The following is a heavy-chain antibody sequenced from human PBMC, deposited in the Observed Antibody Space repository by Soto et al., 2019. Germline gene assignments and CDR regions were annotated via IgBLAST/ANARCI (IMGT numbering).Heavy chain of an antibody. CDR1: GSTFNNYG. CDR3: AKDRRRTYYDFWSGYGTGGFES. Sequence: GGSLRLSCAASGSTFNNYGMHWVRQAPGKGLEWVAVISFDGRNKYYVDSVKGRFTVSRDNSKNMLYLQMNSLRPEDTAVYYCAKDRRRTYYDFWSGYGTGGFESWGQGTLVTVSS. V-gene: IGHV3-30*18. CDR2: ISFDGRNK. J-gene: IGHJ5*01. D-gene: IGHD3-3*01.